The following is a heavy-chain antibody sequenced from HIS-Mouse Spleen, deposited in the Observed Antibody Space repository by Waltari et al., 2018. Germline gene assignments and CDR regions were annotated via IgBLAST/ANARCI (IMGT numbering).Heavy chain of an antibody. V-gene: IGHV3-33*06. Sequence: QVQLVESGGGVVQPGRSLRLSCAASGFTFSSYGMHWVRQAPGKGWEWVAVIWYDGSNKYYADSVKGRFTISRDNSKNTLYLQMNSLRAEDTAVYYCAKGKYYFDYWGQGTLVTVSS. CDR2: IWYDGSNK. J-gene: IGHJ4*02. CDR1: GFTFSSYG. CDR3: AKGKYYFDY.